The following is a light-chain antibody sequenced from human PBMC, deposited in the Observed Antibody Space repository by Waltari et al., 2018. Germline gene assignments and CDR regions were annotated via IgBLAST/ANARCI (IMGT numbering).Light chain of an antibody. CDR1: QGISSY. CDR3: QHLNSYPVT. V-gene: IGKV1-9*01. Sequence: DIQLTKSPSFLSASVGDGVTITCRASQGISSYLDWYQQKPGKAPKLLIYTASTLQSGVPSRFSGSGSGTEFTLTISSLQPEDFATYYCQHLNSYPVTFGQGTKLEIK. CDR2: TAS. J-gene: IGKJ2*01.